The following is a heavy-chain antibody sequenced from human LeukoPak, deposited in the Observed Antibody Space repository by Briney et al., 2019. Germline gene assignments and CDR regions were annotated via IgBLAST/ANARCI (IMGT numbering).Heavy chain of an antibody. Sequence: SVKVSCKASGGTFSSYTISWVRQAPGQGLEWMGRIIPILGIANYAQKFQGRVTITADKSTSTAYMELSSLRSEDTAVYYCARVATTVVEHNWFDPWGQGTLVTVSS. J-gene: IGHJ5*02. CDR2: IIPILGIA. V-gene: IGHV1-69*02. CDR1: GGTFSSYT. CDR3: ARVATTVVEHNWFDP. D-gene: IGHD4-23*01.